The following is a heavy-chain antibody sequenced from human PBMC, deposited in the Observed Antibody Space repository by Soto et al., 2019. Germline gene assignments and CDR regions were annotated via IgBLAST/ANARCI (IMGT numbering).Heavy chain of an antibody. CDR2: ISGSGGST. D-gene: IGHD2-2*01. V-gene: IGHV3-23*01. CDR3: AKGPASCSSTSCYGTGGYFDY. J-gene: IGHJ4*02. CDR1: GFTFSSYA. Sequence: EVQLLESGGGLVQPGGSLRLSCAASGFTFSSYAMSWVRQAPGKGLEWVSAISGSGGSTYYADSVKGRFTISRDNSKNTLYLQMNSLRAEDTAVYYCAKGPASCSSTSCYGTGGYFDYWGQGTLVTGSS.